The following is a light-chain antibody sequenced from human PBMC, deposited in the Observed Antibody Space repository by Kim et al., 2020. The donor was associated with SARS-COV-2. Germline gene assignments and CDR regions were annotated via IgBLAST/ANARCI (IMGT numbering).Light chain of an antibody. CDR2: QDS. CDR3: QAWDTSTAV. V-gene: IGLV3-1*01. Sequence: SVYPGQKASITCSGDKLEDKYAYWYQQNPGQSPVLVIYQDSKRPSGIPERFSGSNSGNTATLTISGTQAIDEADYYCQAWDTSTAVFGTGTKVTVL. J-gene: IGLJ1*01. CDR1: KLEDKY.